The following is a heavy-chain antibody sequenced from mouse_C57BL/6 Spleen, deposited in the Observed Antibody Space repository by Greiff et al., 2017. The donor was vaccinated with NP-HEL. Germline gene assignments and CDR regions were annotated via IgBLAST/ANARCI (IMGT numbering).Heavy chain of an antibody. CDR2: IDPSDSYT. V-gene: IGHV1-59*01. Sequence: QVQLQQPGAELVRPGTSVKLSCKASGYTFTSYWMHWVKQRPGQGLEWIGVIDPSDSYTNYNQKFKGKATLTVDTSSSTAYMQLSSLTSEDSAVYYCARFGTSDYWGQGETLTVSS. J-gene: IGHJ2*01. CDR1: GYTFTSYW. CDR3: ARFGTSDY.